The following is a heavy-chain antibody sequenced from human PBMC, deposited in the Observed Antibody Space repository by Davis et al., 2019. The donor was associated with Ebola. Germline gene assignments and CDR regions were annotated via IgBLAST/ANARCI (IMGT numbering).Heavy chain of an antibody. D-gene: IGHD5-18*01. CDR2: IGTAGDT. Sequence: GESLKISCAASGFTFSNYDMHWVRQATGKGLEWVSAIGTAGDTYYPGSVKGRFTLSRENAKNSLYLQMDSLRAEDTAVYYCARDGAPPYSYGYYYYYGMDVWGQGTTVTVSS. V-gene: IGHV3-13*01. J-gene: IGHJ6*02. CDR1: GFTFSNYD. CDR3: ARDGAPPYSYGYYYYYGMDV.